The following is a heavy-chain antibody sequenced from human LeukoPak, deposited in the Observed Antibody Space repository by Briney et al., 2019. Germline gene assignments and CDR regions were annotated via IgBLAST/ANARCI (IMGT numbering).Heavy chain of an antibody. CDR3: AKDPKQQLVQNWFDP. D-gene: IGHD6-13*01. Sequence: GSLRLSCAASGFTFSSYAMSWVRQAPGKGLEWVSAISGSGGSTYYAHSVKGRFTISRDNSKNTLYLQMNSLRAEDTAVYYCAKDPKQQLVQNWFDPWGQGTLVTVSS. J-gene: IGHJ5*02. CDR2: ISGSGGST. CDR1: GFTFSSYA. V-gene: IGHV3-23*01.